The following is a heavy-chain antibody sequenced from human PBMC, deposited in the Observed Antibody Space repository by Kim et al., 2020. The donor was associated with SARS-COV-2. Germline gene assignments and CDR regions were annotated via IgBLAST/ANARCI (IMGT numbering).Heavy chain of an antibody. CDR3: AKDTSTFEVGIAGVDY. Sequence: GGSLRLSCAASGFTFDDYAMHWVRQAPGKGLEWVSGISWNSGSIGYADSVKGRFTISRDNAKNSLYLQMNSLRAEDTALYYCAKDTSTFEVGIAGVDYWGQGTLVTVSS. J-gene: IGHJ4*02. CDR2: ISWNSGSI. CDR1: GFTFDDYA. V-gene: IGHV3-9*01. D-gene: IGHD6-13*01.